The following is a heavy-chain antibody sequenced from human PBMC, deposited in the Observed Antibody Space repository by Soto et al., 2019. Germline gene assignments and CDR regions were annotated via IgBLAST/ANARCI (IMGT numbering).Heavy chain of an antibody. V-gene: IGHV4-59*08. Sequence: TSETLSLTCSVSGGSISSYYWSWIRQPPGKGLEWIGYIYYSRSTNYNPSLKSRVTISVDTSKNQFSLKLSSMTAAESVVYYCARHNYGSGSTYFDYWGQGTLVTVSS. CDR2: IYYSRST. D-gene: IGHD3-10*01. J-gene: IGHJ4*02. CDR3: ARHNYGSGSTYFDY. CDR1: GGSISSYY.